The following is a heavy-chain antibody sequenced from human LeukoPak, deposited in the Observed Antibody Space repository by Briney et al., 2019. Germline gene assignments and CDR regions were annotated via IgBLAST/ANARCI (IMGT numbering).Heavy chain of an antibody. CDR1: GYTFTSYG. CDR3: ARFQYYDILTGYDGAFDI. D-gene: IGHD3-9*01. V-gene: IGHV1-18*01. Sequence: GASVKVSCKASGYTFTSYGISWVRQAPGQGLEWMGWISAYNGNTNYAQKLQGRVTMTTDTSTSTAYMELRSLRSDDTAVYYCARFQYYDILTGYDGAFDIWGQGTMVTVSS. CDR2: ISAYNGNT. J-gene: IGHJ3*02.